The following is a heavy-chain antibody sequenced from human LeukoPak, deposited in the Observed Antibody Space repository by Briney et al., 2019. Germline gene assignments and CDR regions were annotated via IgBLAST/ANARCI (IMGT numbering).Heavy chain of an antibody. CDR1: GYTFTSYG. J-gene: IGHJ4*02. CDR3: ARDQRGRVGGYSYGIFDY. D-gene: IGHD5-18*01. Sequence: ASVKVSRKASGYTFTSYGISWVRQAPGQGLEWMGWISAYNGNTNYAQKLQGRVTMTTDTSTSTAYMELRSLRSDDTAVYYCARDQRGRVGGYSYGIFDYWGQGTLVTVSS. V-gene: IGHV1-18*01. CDR2: ISAYNGNT.